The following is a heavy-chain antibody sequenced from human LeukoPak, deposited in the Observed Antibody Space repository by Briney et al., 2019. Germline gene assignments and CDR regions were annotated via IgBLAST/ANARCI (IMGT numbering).Heavy chain of an antibody. CDR2: ISYDGSNK. Sequence: PGGSLRLSWAASGFTFSSYAMHWVRQARGKGLEWVAVISYDGSNKYYADSVKGRFTISRDNSKNTLYLQMNSLRAEDTAVYYCAKVRGGVVIMLAAFDIWGQGTMVTVSS. CDR3: AKVRGGVVIMLAAFDI. J-gene: IGHJ3*02. V-gene: IGHV3-30-3*01. CDR1: GFTFSSYA. D-gene: IGHD3-3*01.